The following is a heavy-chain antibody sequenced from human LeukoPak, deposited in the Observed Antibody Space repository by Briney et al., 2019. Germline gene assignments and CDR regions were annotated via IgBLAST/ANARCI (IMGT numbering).Heavy chain of an antibody. Sequence: GGSLRLSCAASGFTFSSYAMSWVRQAPGKGLEWVSGISDSGGSIYYADSVKGRFTISRDNSNNTLYLQMNSLRADDTAVYYCAKAGDQGYWFDPWGQGTLVTVSS. J-gene: IGHJ5*02. CDR1: GFTFSSYA. D-gene: IGHD1-26*01. V-gene: IGHV3-23*01. CDR2: ISDSGGSI. CDR3: AKAGDQGYWFDP.